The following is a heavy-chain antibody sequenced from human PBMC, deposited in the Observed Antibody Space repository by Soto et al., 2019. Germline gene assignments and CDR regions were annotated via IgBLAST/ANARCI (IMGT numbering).Heavy chain of an antibody. D-gene: IGHD2-15*01. Sequence: PSQTLSLTCVISGDSVSSNSVTWSWIRQSPSRGLEWLGRTYYRSKWYNNYAVSVKSRITINPDTPKNQFSLQLNSVSPEDTAVYYCASPHSGGSDSFDIWGQGTMVTVSS. J-gene: IGHJ3*02. CDR2: TYYRSKWYN. CDR3: ASPHSGGSDSFDI. CDR1: GDSVSSNSVT. V-gene: IGHV6-1*01.